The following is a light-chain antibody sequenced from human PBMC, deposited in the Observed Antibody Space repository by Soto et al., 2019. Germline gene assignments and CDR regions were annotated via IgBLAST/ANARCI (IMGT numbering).Light chain of an antibody. J-gene: IGKJ5*01. Sequence: DIQMTQSPSTLSASVRDRVTITCRASQSISNCLAWYQQKPGKAPKLLMYKASSLESGVPSRFSGSGSGTEFTLTISSLQPDDFATYYCQQYCSNPITFGQGTRLEIK. CDR1: QSISNC. CDR2: KAS. CDR3: QQYCSNPIT. V-gene: IGKV1-5*03.